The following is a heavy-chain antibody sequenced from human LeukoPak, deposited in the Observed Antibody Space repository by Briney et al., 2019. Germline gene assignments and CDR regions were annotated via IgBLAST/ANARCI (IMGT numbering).Heavy chain of an antibody. CDR2: ISGSGGST. CDR1: GFTFSSYA. J-gene: IGHJ4*02. V-gene: IGHV3-23*01. D-gene: IGHD6-13*01. CDR3: ARSLFIAAAEDGDFDY. Sequence: PGGSLRLSCAASGFTFSSYAMSWVRQAPGKGLEWVSAISGSGGSTYYADSVKGRFTISRDNSKNTLYLQMNSLRAEDTAVYYCARSLFIAAAEDGDFDYWGQGTLVTVSS.